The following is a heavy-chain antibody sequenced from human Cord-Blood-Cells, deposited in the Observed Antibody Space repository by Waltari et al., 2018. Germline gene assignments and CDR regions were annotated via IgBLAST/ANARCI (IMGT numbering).Heavy chain of an antibody. CDR2: INAGNGNT. J-gene: IGHJ2*01. Sequence: QVQLVQSGAEVKKPGASVKVSCKASGYTFTSYAMHWLRQAPGQRLEWMGWINAGNGNTKYSQKFQGRVTITRDTSASTAYMELSSLRSEDTAVYYCARGGNGGNSNWYFDLWGRGTLVTVSS. CDR1: GYTFTSYA. D-gene: IGHD2-21*02. V-gene: IGHV1-3*01. CDR3: ARGGNGGNSNWYFDL.